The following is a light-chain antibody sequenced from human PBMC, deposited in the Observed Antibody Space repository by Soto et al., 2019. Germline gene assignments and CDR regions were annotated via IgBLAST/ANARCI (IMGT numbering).Light chain of an antibody. CDR3: QQYKNWPPLT. J-gene: IGKJ4*01. CDR1: QSVSSN. Sequence: EIVMTQSPATLSVSPGERATLSCGASQSVSSNLAWYQQKPGQAPRLLIYGAFTRATGIPARFSGSGSGTEFTLTISSLQSEDFAVYYCQQYKNWPPLTFGGGTKVEIK. V-gene: IGKV3-15*01. CDR2: GAF.